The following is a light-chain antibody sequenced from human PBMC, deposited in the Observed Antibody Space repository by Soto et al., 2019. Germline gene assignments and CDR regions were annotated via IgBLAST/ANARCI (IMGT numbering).Light chain of an antibody. Sequence: EIVMTQSPATLSVSPGERXTLSCRASQSVSSNLAWYQQKPGQAPRLLIYVTSTRATGIPARFSGSGSGTDFTHTISTLQSXXXXVXXXXXXXKWPLTFGGGTKVEIK. V-gene: IGKV3-15*01. J-gene: IGKJ4*01. CDR3: XXXXKWPLT. CDR2: VTS. CDR1: QSVSSN.